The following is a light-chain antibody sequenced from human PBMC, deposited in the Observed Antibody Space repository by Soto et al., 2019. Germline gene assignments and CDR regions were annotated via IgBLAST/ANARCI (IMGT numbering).Light chain of an antibody. CDR2: EVS. Sequence: QAVLTRPASVSASPGQSIPISCTGSGSYVGGSKYVAWYQQHPGKAPRLMMYEVSYRPSGVSNRFSGSKSGNTASLPVSGLQAEDEADYYCSSKTSSGTLYVFGTGTKVTVL. CDR1: GSYVGGSKY. J-gene: IGLJ1*01. CDR3: SSKTSSGTLYV. V-gene: IGLV2-14*01.